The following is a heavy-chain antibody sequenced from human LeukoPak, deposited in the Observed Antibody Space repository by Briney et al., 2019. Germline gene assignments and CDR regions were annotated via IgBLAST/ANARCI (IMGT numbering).Heavy chain of an antibody. CDR2: INPNSGGT. Sequence: ASVALSFTAPGYTFTVYYMHWVRQAPGQGLEWMGWINPNSGGTNYAQKFQGRVTMARDTSISTAYMELSRLRSDDTAVYYCARWGVTGTYFDYWGQGTLVSVSS. CDR1: GYTFTVYY. D-gene: IGHD1-7*01. J-gene: IGHJ4*02. CDR3: ARWGVTGTYFDY. V-gene: IGHV1-2*02.